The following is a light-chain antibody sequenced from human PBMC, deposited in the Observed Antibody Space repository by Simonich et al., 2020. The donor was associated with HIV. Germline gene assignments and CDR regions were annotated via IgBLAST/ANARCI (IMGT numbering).Light chain of an antibody. CDR2: RNN. CDR1: SSNIGSNY. CDR3: AAWDDSLNGPV. J-gene: IGLJ2*01. Sequence: QSVLTQPPSASGTPGQRVTISCSGSSSNIGSNYVYWYQQLPGTAPKLHIYRNNQRPSGVPDRFSGSKSGTSASLAISGLQSEDEADYYCAAWDDSLNGPVFGVGTKLTVV. V-gene: IGLV1-47*01.